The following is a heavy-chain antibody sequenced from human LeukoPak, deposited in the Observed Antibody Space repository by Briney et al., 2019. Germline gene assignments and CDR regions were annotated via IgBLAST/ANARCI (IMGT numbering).Heavy chain of an antibody. Sequence: ASVKVSCKASGYTFTSYYTHWMRQAPGQGPEWMGIINPRGGSTDYVQKFQGRVTMTSDTSTSTVYMELHSLRSEDTAVYFCARVGITAATADYWGQGTLVTVSS. CDR3: ARVGITAATADY. CDR2: INPRGGST. V-gene: IGHV1-46*01. CDR1: GYTFTSYY. D-gene: IGHD4-23*01. J-gene: IGHJ4*02.